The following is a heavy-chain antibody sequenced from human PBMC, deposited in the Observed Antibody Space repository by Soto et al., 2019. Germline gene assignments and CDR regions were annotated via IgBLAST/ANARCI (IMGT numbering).Heavy chain of an antibody. J-gene: IGHJ4*02. CDR2: IWYDGSNK. V-gene: IGHV3-33*01. D-gene: IGHD3-22*01. CDR3: ARDPRQSSGYSYLDY. CDR1: GFTFSSYG. Sequence: GGSLRLSCAASGFTFSSYGMHWVRQAPGKGLEWVAVIWYDGSNKYYADSVKGRFTISRDNSKNTLYLQMNSLRAEDTAVYYCARDPRQSSGYSYLDYWGQGTLVTVSS.